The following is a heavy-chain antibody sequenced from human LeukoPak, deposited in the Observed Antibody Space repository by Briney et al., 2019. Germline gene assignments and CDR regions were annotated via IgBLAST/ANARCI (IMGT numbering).Heavy chain of an antibody. Sequence: ASVKVSCKASGYTFTSYGISWVRQAPGQGLEWMGWISAYNGNTNYAQKLQGRVTMTTDTSTSTAYMELRSLRSDDTAVYYCARSGDYYHSSGYRYWGQGTLVTVSS. CDR3: ARSGDYYHSSGYRY. J-gene: IGHJ4*02. V-gene: IGHV1-18*01. CDR1: GYTFTSYG. CDR2: ISAYNGNT. D-gene: IGHD3-22*01.